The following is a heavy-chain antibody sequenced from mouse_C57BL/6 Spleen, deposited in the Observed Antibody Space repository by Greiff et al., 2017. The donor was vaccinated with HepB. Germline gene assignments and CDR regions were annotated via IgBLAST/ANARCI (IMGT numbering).Heavy chain of an antibody. CDR1: GYAFSSYW. V-gene: IGHV1-80*01. CDR3: ARPGGPGAMDY. CDR2: IYPGDGDT. Sequence: QVQLQQSGAELVKPGASVKISCKASGYAFSSYWMNWVKQRPGKGLEWIGHIYPGDGDTNYNGKFKGKATLTADKSSSTAYMQLSSLTSEDSAVYFCARPGGPGAMDYWGQGTSVTVSS. J-gene: IGHJ4*01.